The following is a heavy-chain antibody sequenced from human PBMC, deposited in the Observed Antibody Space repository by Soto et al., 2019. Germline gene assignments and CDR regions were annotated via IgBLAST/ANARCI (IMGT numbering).Heavy chain of an antibody. Sequence: SETLSLTCTVSGGSISSGGYYWSWIRQHPGKGLEWIGYIYYSGSTYYNPSLKSRVTISVDTSKNQFSLKLSSVTAADTAVYYCARDHGSGNFYYYGMDVWGQGTTVNVSS. J-gene: IGHJ6*02. CDR2: IYYSGST. CDR3: ARDHGSGNFYYYGMDV. D-gene: IGHD3-10*01. CDR1: GGSISSGGYY. V-gene: IGHV4-31*03.